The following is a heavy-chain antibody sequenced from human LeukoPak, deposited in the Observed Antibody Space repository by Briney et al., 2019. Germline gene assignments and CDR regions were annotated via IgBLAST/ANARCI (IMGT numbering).Heavy chain of an antibody. Sequence: GSLRLSCAASGFTVGSSHMTWVRQTPGKGLEWVSVTYSGGNTDYADSVKGRFTISRDNSKNTLYLQMSSLRVEDTAIYYCARGRNYFPIDYWGQGTFVIVSS. CDR3: ARGRNYFPIDY. V-gene: IGHV3-53*01. CDR1: GFTVGSSH. CDR2: TYSGGNT. D-gene: IGHD2/OR15-2a*01. J-gene: IGHJ4*02.